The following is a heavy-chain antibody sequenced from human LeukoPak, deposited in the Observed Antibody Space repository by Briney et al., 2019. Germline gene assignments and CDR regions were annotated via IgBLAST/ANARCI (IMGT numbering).Heavy chain of an antibody. V-gene: IGHV3-30-3*01. J-gene: IGHJ4*02. CDR1: GFTFSSYA. Sequence: GGSLRLSCAASGFTFSSYAMHWVRQAPGKGLEWVAVISYDGSNKYYADSVKGRFTISRDNSKNTLYLQMNSLRAEDTAVYYCARDEAGTAMVDVWGQGTLVTVSS. CDR3: ARDEAGTAMVDV. CDR2: ISYDGSNK. D-gene: IGHD5-18*01.